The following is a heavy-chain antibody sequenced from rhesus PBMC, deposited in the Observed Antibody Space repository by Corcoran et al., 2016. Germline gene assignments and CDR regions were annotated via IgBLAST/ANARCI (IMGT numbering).Heavy chain of an antibody. D-gene: IGHD6-31*01. CDR1: GGSISSSNW. CDR3: ARHARTYSSGWPYYFDY. CDR2: IYVSGGTT. V-gene: IGHV4-93*02. J-gene: IGHJ4*01. Sequence: QVQLQESGPAVVKPSETLSLTCAVSGGSISSSNWWSWIRQSPGKGLEWIGGIYVSGGTTEYNPSLKSRVTISIDTSKNQFSLKLSSVTAADTAVYYCARHARTYSSGWPYYFDYWGQGVLVTVSS.